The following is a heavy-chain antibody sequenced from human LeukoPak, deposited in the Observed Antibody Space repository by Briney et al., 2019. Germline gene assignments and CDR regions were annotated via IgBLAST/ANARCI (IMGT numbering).Heavy chain of an antibody. Sequence: GGSLRLSCAASGFTFNNYAMSWVRQAPGKGLEWVSAISGGGGSAYYADSVKGRFTISRDNSKSTLYLQMNSLRAEDTAVYYCAKEATGTTDGLFDPWGQGTLVIVSS. V-gene: IGHV3-23*01. CDR1: GFTFNNYA. D-gene: IGHD1-7*01. CDR3: AKEATGTTDGLFDP. J-gene: IGHJ5*02. CDR2: ISGGGGSA.